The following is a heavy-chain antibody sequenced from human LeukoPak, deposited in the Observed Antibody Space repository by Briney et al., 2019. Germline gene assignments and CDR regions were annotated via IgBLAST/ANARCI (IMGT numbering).Heavy chain of an antibody. D-gene: IGHD2-2*01. Sequence: GGSLRLSCAASGFTFDDYAMHWVRQAPGKGLEWVAFIRYDGSNKYYADSVKGRFTISRDDSKNTLYLQMNSLRAEDTAVYYCAKDRSVVVPAGAFDIWGQGTMVTVSS. V-gene: IGHV3-30*02. CDR2: IRYDGSNK. CDR1: GFTFDDYA. CDR3: AKDRSVVVPAGAFDI. J-gene: IGHJ3*02.